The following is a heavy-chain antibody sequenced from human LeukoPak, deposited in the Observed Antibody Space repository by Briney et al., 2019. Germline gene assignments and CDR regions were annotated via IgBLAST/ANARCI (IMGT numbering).Heavy chain of an antibody. CDR1: GGSFSGYY. D-gene: IGHD6-13*01. CDR3: ARVGQQLVRGYGMDV. V-gene: IGHV4-34*01. J-gene: IGHJ6*02. Sequence: PSETLSLTCAVYGGSFSGYYWSWIRQPPGKGLEWIGEINHSGSTNYNPSLKRRVTISVDTSKNQFSLKLSSVTAADTAVYYCARVGQQLVRGYGMDVWGQGTTVTVSS. CDR2: INHSGST.